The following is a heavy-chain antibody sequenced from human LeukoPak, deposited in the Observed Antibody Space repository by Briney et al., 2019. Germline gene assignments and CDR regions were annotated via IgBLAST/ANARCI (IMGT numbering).Heavy chain of an antibody. CDR2: INHSGST. V-gene: IGHV4-34*01. CDR3: ARGYCSGGSCYYMDV. D-gene: IGHD2-15*01. Sequence: SETLSLTCAVYGGSFSGYYWSWIRQPPRKGLEWIGEINHSGSTNYNPSLKGRVTISVDTSKNQFSLKLSSVTAADTAVYYCARGYCSGGSCYYMDVWGKGTTVTVSS. J-gene: IGHJ6*03. CDR1: GGSFSGYY.